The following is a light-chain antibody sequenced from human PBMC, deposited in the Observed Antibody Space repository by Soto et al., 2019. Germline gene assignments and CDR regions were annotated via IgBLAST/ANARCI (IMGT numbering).Light chain of an antibody. Sequence: QSALTQPASVSGSPGQSITISCTGASSDIGGSNYVSWFQQHPGKAPKLMIYEVINRPSGVSNRFSGSKSGNTASLTISGLLEDDEADYFCASFRSGTILVFGSGTKVTVL. CDR2: EVI. V-gene: IGLV2-14*01. CDR3: ASFRSGTILV. J-gene: IGLJ1*01. CDR1: SSDIGGSNY.